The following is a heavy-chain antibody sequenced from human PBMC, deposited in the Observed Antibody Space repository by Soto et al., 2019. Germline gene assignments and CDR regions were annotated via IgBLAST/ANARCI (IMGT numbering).Heavy chain of an antibody. V-gene: IGHV3-30*18. Sequence: SLRLSCAASGFTFSSYGMHWVRQAPGKGLEWVAVISYDGSNKYYADSVKGRFTISRDNSKNTLYLQMNSLRAEDTAVYYCAKGGGHCSGGSCYTDYYYGMDVWGQGTTVTVSS. CDR2: ISYDGSNK. CDR1: GFTFSSYG. J-gene: IGHJ6*02. CDR3: AKGGGHCSGGSCYTDYYYGMDV. D-gene: IGHD2-15*01.